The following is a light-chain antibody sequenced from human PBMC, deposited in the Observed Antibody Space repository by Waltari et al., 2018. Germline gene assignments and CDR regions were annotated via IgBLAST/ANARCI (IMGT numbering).Light chain of an antibody. CDR3: CSDAGTWL. CDR1: GSDVGDSNY. V-gene: IGLV2-11*01. Sequence: QSALTQPRSVSGSPGQSVTISCTGTGSDVGDSNYVSWYQQHPGEAPTLVISDVTKQPSLVPARVTGCQSCNWAALAVSGLQSGDEADYYCCSDAGTWLFGGATKLTGL. CDR2: DVT. J-gene: IGLJ3*02.